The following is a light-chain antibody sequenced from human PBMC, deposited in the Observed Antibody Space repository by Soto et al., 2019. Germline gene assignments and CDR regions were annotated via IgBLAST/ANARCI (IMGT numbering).Light chain of an antibody. Sequence: DIQMTQSPSSLSASVGDRVTITCRASQSISSYLNWYQQKPGKAPKIMIYAASSLQSGVPSRFSGSGSGTDFTLTISSLQPEDFATYYCQQSYSTLLTFGQGTRLEI. CDR3: QQSYSTLLT. CDR2: AAS. J-gene: IGKJ5*01. V-gene: IGKV1-39*01. CDR1: QSISSY.